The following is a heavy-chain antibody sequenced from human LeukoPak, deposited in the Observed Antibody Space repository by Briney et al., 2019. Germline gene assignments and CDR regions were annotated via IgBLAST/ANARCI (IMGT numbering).Heavy chain of an antibody. D-gene: IGHD3-22*01. Sequence: GGSLKISCKNSGHTFSSYWTGWARQMPGKGLEWMGIIYPDAFDIRYSPSFQGQVTISADKSINTAYLQWSSLKASDTAIYYCATTPYHSSNGYPDYWGQGTPVTVSS. CDR2: IYPDAFDI. CDR3: ATTPYHSSNGYPDY. CDR1: GHTFSSYW. J-gene: IGHJ4*02. V-gene: IGHV5-51*01.